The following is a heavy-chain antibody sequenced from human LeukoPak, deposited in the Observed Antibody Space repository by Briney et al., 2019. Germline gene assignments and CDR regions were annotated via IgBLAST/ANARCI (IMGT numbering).Heavy chain of an antibody. J-gene: IGHJ4*02. Sequence: SETLSLTCAVYGGSFSGYYWSWIRQPPGKGLEWIGEINHSGSTNYNPSLKGRVTISVDTSKNQFSLKLSSVTAADTAVYYCARRGEVRGVRFWGQGTLITVSS. D-gene: IGHD3-10*01. CDR1: GGSFSGYY. CDR3: ARRGEVRGVRF. CDR2: INHSGST. V-gene: IGHV4-34*01.